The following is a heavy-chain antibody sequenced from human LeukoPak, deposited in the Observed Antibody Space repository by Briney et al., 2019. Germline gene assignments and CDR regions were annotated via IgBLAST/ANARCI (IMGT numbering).Heavy chain of an antibody. V-gene: IGHV1-46*01. J-gene: IGHJ4*02. CDR3: ARDPNYVRY. Sequence: ASVKVSCKSSVYTFITYYMHWVRQAPGQGLEWMGIINPSGGSTSYAQKFQGRVTMTRDTSTSTVYMELSSLRSEDTAVYYYARDPNYVRYWGQGTLVTVSS. CDR2: INPSGGST. D-gene: IGHD4/OR15-4a*01. CDR1: VYTFITYY.